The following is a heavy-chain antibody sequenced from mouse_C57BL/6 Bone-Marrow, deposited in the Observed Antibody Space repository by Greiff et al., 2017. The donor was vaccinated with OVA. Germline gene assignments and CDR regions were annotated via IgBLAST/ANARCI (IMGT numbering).Heavy chain of an antibody. D-gene: IGHD1-1*01. Sequence: VQLQQSGAELVRPGASVKLSCKASGYTFTSYGISWVKQRTGQGLEWIGEIYPRSGNTYYNEKFKGKATLTADKSSSTAYMGLRSLASEDSAVYFCASDYGRSSWFGCWGQGALVTVAA. J-gene: IGHJ3*01. CDR2: IYPRSGNT. CDR1: GYTFTSYG. V-gene: IGHV1-81*01. CDR3: ASDYGRSSWFGC.